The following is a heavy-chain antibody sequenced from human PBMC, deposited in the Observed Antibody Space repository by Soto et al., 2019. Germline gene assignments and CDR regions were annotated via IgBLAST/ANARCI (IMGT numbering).Heavy chain of an antibody. CDR3: ASQYYSGTFHFDS. V-gene: IGHV3-30*03. J-gene: IGHJ4*02. CDR2: ISQDGSHK. Sequence: QVQLVESGGGVVQPGRSLRLSCAASGFTFSKYGMHWVRQVPGKGLEWVAVISQDGSHKYYADSVKGRFTISRDNSKNTLYLQMNSLRGDDTAVYSCASQYYSGTFHFDSWGQGTLVTVSS. D-gene: IGHD4-4*01. CDR1: GFTFSKYG.